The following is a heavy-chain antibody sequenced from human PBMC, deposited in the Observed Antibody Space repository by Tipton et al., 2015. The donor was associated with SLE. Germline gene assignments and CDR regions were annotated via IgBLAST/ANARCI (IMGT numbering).Heavy chain of an antibody. CDR2: IDPSDSYT. V-gene: IGHV5-10-1*01. Sequence: QLVQSGAEVKKPGDSLRISCKGSGYSFTSNWITWVRQMPGKGLEWMGRIDPSDSYTNYSPSFQGHVTISADRSISTAYLHWSSLKASDTAMYYCAIQGGSGSYTSYWGKGTLVTVS. CDR3: AIQGGSGSYTSY. CDR1: GYSFTSNW. D-gene: IGHD3-10*01. J-gene: IGHJ4*02.